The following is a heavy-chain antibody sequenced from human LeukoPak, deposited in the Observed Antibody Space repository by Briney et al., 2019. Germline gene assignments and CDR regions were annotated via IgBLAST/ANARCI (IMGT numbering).Heavy chain of an antibody. CDR2: IYTSGST. V-gene: IGHV4-4*07. CDR1: GSSISSYY. D-gene: IGHD3-22*01. CDR3: ARDWSHYDSSGYSYYFDY. Sequence: SETLSLTCTVSGSSISSYYWSWIRQPAGKGLEWIGRIYTSGSTNYNPSLKSRVTISVDTSKNQFSLKLSSVTAADTAVYYCARDWSHYDSSGYSYYFDYWGQGTLVTVSS. J-gene: IGHJ4*02.